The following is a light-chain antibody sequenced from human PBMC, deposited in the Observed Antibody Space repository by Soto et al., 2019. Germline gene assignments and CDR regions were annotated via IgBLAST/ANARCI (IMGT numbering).Light chain of an antibody. J-gene: IGKJ4*02. CDR1: QCVSSW. CDR3: QQDIKWAPAQT. CDR2: GAS. Sequence: SSVGERGTISGWGIQCVSSWLAGYQQKPGEAPRLLICGASSLESGVPSRFSGSGSGTEFSLTISSLQPDDFAPYYWQQDIKWAPAQTVGAGTKVDIK. V-gene: IGKV1-5*01.